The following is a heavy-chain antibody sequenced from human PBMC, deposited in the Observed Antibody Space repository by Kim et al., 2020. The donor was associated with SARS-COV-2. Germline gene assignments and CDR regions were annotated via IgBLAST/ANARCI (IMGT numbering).Heavy chain of an antibody. D-gene: IGHD1-7*01. CDR1: GFTFSGFW. CDR3: TRAKIGTNTFDS. J-gene: IGHJ4*02. V-gene: IGHV3-74*03. Sequence: GGSLRLSCEASGFTFSGFWMDWVRQAPGNGLLWVSRVNTDGSDTAYADSVKGRFTVSRDNTKNTLYLQMNRLRADDTAVYYCTRAKIGTNTFDSWGQGIL. CDR2: VNTDGSDT.